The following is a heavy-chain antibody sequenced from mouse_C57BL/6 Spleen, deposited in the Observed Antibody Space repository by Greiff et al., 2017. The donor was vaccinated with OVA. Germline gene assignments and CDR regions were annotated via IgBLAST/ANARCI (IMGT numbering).Heavy chain of an antibody. Sequence: EVMLVESGEGLVKPGGSLKLSCAASGFTFSSYAMSWVRQTPEKRLEWVAYISSGGDYIYYADTVKGRFTISRDNARNTLYLQMSSLKSEDTAMYYCTSYSNSYWYFDVWGTGTTVTVSS. CDR3: TSYSNSYWYFDV. J-gene: IGHJ1*03. V-gene: IGHV5-9-1*02. CDR2: ISSGGDYI. D-gene: IGHD2-5*01. CDR1: GFTFSSYA.